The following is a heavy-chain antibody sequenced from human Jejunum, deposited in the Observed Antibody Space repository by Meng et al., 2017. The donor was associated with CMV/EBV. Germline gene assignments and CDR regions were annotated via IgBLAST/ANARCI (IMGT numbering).Heavy chain of an antibody. Sequence: SYWMTWVRQAPGEGLEGVANIKQDGSEKYYVDSVKGRFAISRDNAKNSLYLQMNSLRAEDSAVYYCVRIRFLEWSNNYYYYGMDVWGQGTTVTVSS. D-gene: IGHD3-3*01. CDR3: VRIRFLEWSNNYYYYGMDV. V-gene: IGHV3-7*01. CDR1: SYW. J-gene: IGHJ6*02. CDR2: IKQDGSEK.